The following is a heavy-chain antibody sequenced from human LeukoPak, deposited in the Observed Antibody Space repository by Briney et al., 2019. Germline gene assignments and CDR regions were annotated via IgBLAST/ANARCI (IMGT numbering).Heavy chain of an antibody. D-gene: IGHD4-17*01. Sequence: PSQTLSLTCTLSGGSISRGGYSWSWIQQPPGKGLQWIGYMYHGGSTYYSPSLKRRVTISVDWSKNQFSLKLSAVTAADTAVYYCASTNDFGDYMGAWGQGTLVTVSS. CDR1: GGSISRGGYS. V-gene: IGHV4-30-2*01. CDR3: ASTNDFGDYMGA. CDR2: MYHGGST. J-gene: IGHJ5*02.